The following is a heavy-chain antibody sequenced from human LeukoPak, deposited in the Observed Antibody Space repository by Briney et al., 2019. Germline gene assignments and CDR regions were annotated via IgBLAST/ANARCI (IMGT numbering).Heavy chain of an antibody. D-gene: IGHD3-22*01. J-gene: IGHJ4*02. Sequence: GGSLRLSCAASGFIFSTYAMHWVRRAPGKGLEWVSGIHPSGRGTFYADSVKGRFTISRDNSKNTLYLQMNSLRAEDTAIYYCAKRNYDIGVRHFDYWGQGTLVTVSS. V-gene: IGHV3-23*01. CDR3: AKRNYDIGVRHFDY. CDR1: GFIFSTYA. CDR2: IHPSGRGT.